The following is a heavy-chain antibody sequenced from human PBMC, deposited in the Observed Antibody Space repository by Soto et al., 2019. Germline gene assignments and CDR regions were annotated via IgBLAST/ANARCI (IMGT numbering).Heavy chain of an antibody. Sequence: SETLSLTCAVYGGSFSGYYWSWIRQPPGKGLEWIGEINHSGSTNYNPSLKSRVTISVDTSKNQFSLKLSSVTAADTAVYYCARVRVRGVIPHHYYYYGMDVWGQGTTVTVS. V-gene: IGHV4-34*01. CDR1: GGSFSGYY. CDR3: ARVRVRGVIPHHYYYYGMDV. CDR2: INHSGST. D-gene: IGHD3-10*01. J-gene: IGHJ6*02.